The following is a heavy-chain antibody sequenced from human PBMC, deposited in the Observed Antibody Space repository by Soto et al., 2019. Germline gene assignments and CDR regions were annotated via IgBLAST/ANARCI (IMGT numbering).Heavy chain of an antibody. V-gene: IGHV1-8*01. Sequence: GASVKVSCKASGYTFTSYDINWVRQATGQGLEWMGWMNPNSGNTGYAQKFQGRVTMTRNTSISTAYMELSGLRSEDTAVYYCARGLNFWSGYYISWFDPWGQGTLVTVSS. D-gene: IGHD3-3*01. CDR3: ARGLNFWSGYYISWFDP. CDR1: GYTFTSYD. CDR2: MNPNSGNT. J-gene: IGHJ5*02.